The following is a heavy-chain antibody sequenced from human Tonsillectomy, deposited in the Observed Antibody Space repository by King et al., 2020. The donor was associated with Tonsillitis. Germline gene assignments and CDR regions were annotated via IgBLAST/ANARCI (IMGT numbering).Heavy chain of an antibody. Sequence: VQLQESGPGLVKPSETLSLTCTVSGGSISNYYWSWIRQPPGKGLEWIGYIYDIGITTYNPSRESRVTISVDTSKNQFSLKLSSVTAADTAVYHCAGHLNPYCYFDLWGRGTLVTVSS. CDR3: AGHLNPYCYFDL. CDR1: GGSISNYY. CDR2: IYDIGIT. V-gene: IGHV4-59*08. J-gene: IGHJ2*01.